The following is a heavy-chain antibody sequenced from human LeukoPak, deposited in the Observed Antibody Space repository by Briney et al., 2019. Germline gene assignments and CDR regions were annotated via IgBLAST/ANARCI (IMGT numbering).Heavy chain of an antibody. CDR2: INHSGST. CDR1: GGSFSGYY. V-gene: IGHV4-34*01. Sequence: SETLSLTCAVYGGSFSGYYWSWIRQPPGKGLEWIGEINHSGSTNYNPSLKSRVTIPVDTSKNQFSLKLSSVTAADTAVYYCARGKGDYVWGSPLGYFDYWGQGTLVTVSS. D-gene: IGHD3-16*01. CDR3: ARGKGDYVWGSPLGYFDY. J-gene: IGHJ4*02.